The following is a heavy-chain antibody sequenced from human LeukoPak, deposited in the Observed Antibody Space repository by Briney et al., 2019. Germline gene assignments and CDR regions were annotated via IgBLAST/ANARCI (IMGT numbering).Heavy chain of an antibody. V-gene: IGHV3-66*01. Sequence: PGGSLRLSCAASGFTVSSNYMSWVRQAPGKGLEWVSVIYSGGSTYYADSVKGRFTISRDNSKNTLYLQMNSLRAEDTAVYYCARNLNYDSSLGGLGVDYWGQGTLVTVSS. J-gene: IGHJ4*02. CDR2: IYSGGST. CDR1: GFTVSSNY. D-gene: IGHD3-22*01. CDR3: ARNLNYDSSLGGLGVDY.